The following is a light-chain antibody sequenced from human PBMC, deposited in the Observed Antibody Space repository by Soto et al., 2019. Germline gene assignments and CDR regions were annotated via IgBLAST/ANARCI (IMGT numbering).Light chain of an antibody. CDR3: SSYTASSTLL. CDR1: SSDVGGYNY. Sequence: QSVLTQPAPVSGSPGQSITISCTGTSSDVGGYNYVSWSQQHPGKAPKLLISEVSNRPSGVSNRFSGSKSGNTASLTISGLQADDEADYYCSSYTASSTLLFGTGTKVTVL. J-gene: IGLJ1*01. CDR2: EVS. V-gene: IGLV2-14*03.